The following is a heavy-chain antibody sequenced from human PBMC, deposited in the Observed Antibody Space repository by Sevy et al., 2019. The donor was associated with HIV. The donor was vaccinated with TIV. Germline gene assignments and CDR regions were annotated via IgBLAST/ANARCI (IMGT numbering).Heavy chain of an antibody. D-gene: IGHD2-2*02. Sequence: SETLSLTCAVYGGSFSGYYWSWIRQPPGKGLEWIGEINNSGSTNYNPSLKSRVTISVDTSKNQFSLKLSSVTAADTAVYYCARGPVVVVPAAILSDYYYYGMDVWGQGTTVTVSS. CDR2: INNSGST. J-gene: IGHJ6*02. V-gene: IGHV4-34*01. CDR1: GGSFSGYY. CDR3: ARGPVVVVPAAILSDYYYYGMDV.